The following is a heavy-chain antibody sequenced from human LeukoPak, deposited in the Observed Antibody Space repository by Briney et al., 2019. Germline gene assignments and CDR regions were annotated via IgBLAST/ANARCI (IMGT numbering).Heavy chain of an antibody. D-gene: IGHD3-10*01. J-gene: IGHJ4*02. CDR2: ISGSGGST. Sequence: GWSLRLPCGAAECTFISYAFRWVRQPPWRELEGGSGISGSGGSTYYAASVKGRFTISIDNSKNKLYLQMNSLTAEDTAVYYWAEEFVRRVPHLRDSWGQGTLVTVSS. CDR3: AEEFVRRVPHLRDS. CDR1: ECTFISYA. V-gene: IGHV3-23*01.